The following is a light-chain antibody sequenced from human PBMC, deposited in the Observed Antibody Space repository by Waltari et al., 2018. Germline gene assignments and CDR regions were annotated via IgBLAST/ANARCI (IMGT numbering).Light chain of an antibody. CDR1: SRAIDSSNY. Sequence: QSALTQPASVSGSPGQSTTISCTPTSRAIDSSNYVYWYQQHPGKAPKLLTYDVTKRPSGVSNRFSGSKSGNTASLTISGLQGEDEADYYCSSHTSSSTLVFGGGTRLTVL. CDR3: SSHTSSSTLV. J-gene: IGLJ3*02. V-gene: IGLV2-14*01. CDR2: DVT.